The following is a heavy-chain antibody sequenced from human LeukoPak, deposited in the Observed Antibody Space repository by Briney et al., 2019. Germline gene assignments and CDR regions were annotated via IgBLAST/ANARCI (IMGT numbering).Heavy chain of an antibody. CDR3: ARGHYLNRIAAAGTEDQGFDY. V-gene: IGHV1-8*02. CDR2: MNPNSGNT. CDR1: GYTFTSYY. J-gene: IGHJ4*02. D-gene: IGHD6-13*01. Sequence: ASVKVSCKASGYTFTSYYMHWVRQAPGQGLEWMGWMNPNSGNTGYAQKFQGRVTMTRNTSISTAYMELSSLRSEDTAVYYCARGHYLNRIAAAGTEDQGFDYWGQGTLVTVSS.